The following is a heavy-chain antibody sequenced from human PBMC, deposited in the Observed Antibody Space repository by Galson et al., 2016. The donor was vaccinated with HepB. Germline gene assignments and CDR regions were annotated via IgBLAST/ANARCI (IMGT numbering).Heavy chain of an antibody. V-gene: IGHV3-33*01. CDR3: ARDKMRWLQLVYFLDH. Sequence: SLRLSCAASLFTFSSYGMHWVRQAPGKGLEWVAMIWYDGSNKLYADSVKGRFTISRDNSNNRLYLQMNSLRAEDTAVYYCARDKMRWLQLVYFLDHWGQGTLVTVSS. J-gene: IGHJ4*02. D-gene: IGHD5-24*01. CDR2: IWYDGSNK. CDR1: LFTFSSYG.